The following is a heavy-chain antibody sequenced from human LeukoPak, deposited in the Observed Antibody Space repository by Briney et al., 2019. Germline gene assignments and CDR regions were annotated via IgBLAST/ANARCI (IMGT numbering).Heavy chain of an antibody. Sequence: ASVKVSCKASGGTFSSYAISWVRQAPGQGLEWMGGIIPIFGTANYAQKFQGRVTITTDESTSTAYMELSSLRSEDTAVYYYAREGVLYYFDYWGQGTLVTVSS. D-gene: IGHD3-10*01. CDR1: GGTFSSYA. CDR2: IIPIFGTA. CDR3: AREGVLYYFDY. J-gene: IGHJ4*02. V-gene: IGHV1-69*05.